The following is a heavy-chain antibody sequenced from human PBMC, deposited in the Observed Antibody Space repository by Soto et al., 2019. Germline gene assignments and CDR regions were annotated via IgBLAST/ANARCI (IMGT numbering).Heavy chain of an antibody. CDR3: ARHPQSIAAAGRRGGYYYGMDV. CDR2: IYPGDSDT. Sequence: GESLKISCXGSGYSFTSYWIGWARQMPGKGLEWMGIIYPGDSDTRYSPSFQGQVTISADKSISTAYLQWSSLKASDTAMYYCARHPQSIAAAGRRGGYYYGMDVWGQGTTVTVSS. CDR1: GYSFTSYW. V-gene: IGHV5-51*01. D-gene: IGHD6-13*01. J-gene: IGHJ6*02.